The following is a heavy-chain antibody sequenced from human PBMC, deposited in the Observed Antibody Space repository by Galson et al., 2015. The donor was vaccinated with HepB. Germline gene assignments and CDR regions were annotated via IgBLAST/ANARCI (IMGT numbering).Heavy chain of an antibody. CDR1: GYKFTSYY. CDR3: ARDPLGKELRSHPRDYYYYMDV. V-gene: IGHV1-46*01. J-gene: IGHJ6*03. CDR2: INPSGGST. Sequence: SVKVSCKASGYKFTSYYMHWVRQAPGQGLEWMGIINPSGGSTDYAQKFQGRVTITADESTSTAYMELSSLRSEDTAVYYCARDPLGKELRSHPRDYYYYMDVWGKGTTVTVSS. D-gene: IGHD1-7*01.